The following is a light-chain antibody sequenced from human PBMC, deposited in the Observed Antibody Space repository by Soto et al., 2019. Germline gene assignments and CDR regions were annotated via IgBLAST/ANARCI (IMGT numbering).Light chain of an antibody. CDR3: QQYGTSPQT. V-gene: IGKV3-20*01. CDR2: GAS. CDR1: QSVGSDY. J-gene: IGKJ2*01. Sequence: EIVLTQSPGTLSLSPGERATLSCRASQSVGSDYVAWYQQKPGQGPRLLIYGASHRATGVPHRFTGSGSGTDFTLPIDRLEPEDFSVYFCQQYGTSPQTFGQGAKLEIK.